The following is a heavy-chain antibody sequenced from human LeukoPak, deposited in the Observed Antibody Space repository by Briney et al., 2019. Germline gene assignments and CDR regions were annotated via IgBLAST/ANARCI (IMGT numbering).Heavy chain of an antibody. Sequence: GGSLRLSCAASGFTFRSYSMNWVRQAPGKGLEWVSYISSSGSYIQYAESVKGRFTISRDNAEKSLFLQMNSLRDEDTAVYYCARDPGYSSTGVDAFDIWGRGTMVTVSS. J-gene: IGHJ3*02. CDR3: ARDPGYSSTGVDAFDI. CDR2: ISSSGSYI. V-gene: IGHV3-48*02. D-gene: IGHD6-13*01. CDR1: GFTFRSYS.